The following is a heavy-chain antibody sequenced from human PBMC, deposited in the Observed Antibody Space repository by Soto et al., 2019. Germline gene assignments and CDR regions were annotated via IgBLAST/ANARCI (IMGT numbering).Heavy chain of an antibody. CDR1: GYTGTGYA. Sequence: ASANVSFKASGYTGTGYAIQWVRQAPGQRLEWMGWINAGNGNTKYSQKFQGRVTITRDTSASTAYMELSSLRSEDTAVYYCALFKRGDCSSTSCHSDAFDIWGQGTMVTVSS. J-gene: IGHJ3*02. CDR3: ALFKRGDCSSTSCHSDAFDI. CDR2: INAGNGNT. D-gene: IGHD2-2*01. V-gene: IGHV1-3*01.